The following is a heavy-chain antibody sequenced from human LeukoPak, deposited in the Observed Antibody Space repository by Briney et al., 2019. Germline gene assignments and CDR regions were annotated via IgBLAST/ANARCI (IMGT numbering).Heavy chain of an antibody. Sequence: GGSLRLSCAASGFTFSSYEMNWVRQAPGKGLEWVSYISSSGSTIYYADSVKGRFTISRDNAKNSLYLQMNSLRAEDTAVYYCARDGGQSGYGMDVWGQGTTVTVSS. D-gene: IGHD3-16*01. CDR1: GFTFSSYE. V-gene: IGHV3-48*03. CDR3: ARDGGQSGYGMDV. CDR2: ISSSGSTI. J-gene: IGHJ6*02.